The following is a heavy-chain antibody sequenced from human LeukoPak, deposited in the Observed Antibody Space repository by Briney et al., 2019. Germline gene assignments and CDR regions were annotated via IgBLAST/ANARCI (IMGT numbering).Heavy chain of an antibody. Sequence: GGGTNTFYADSVKGRFTISRDNSKNTLYLQMNSLRAEDTAVYYCAKDVGATTDYYYGMDVWGQGTTVTVSS. CDR3: AKDVGATTDYYYGMDV. V-gene: IGHV3-23*01. J-gene: IGHJ6*02. CDR2: GGGTNT. D-gene: IGHD1-26*01.